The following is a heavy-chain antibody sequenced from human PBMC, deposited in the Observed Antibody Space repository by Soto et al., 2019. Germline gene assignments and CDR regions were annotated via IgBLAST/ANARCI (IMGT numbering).Heavy chain of an antibody. CDR2: INHSGST. D-gene: IGHD2-21*02. CDR1: GGCFSGYY. V-gene: IGHV4-34*01. J-gene: IGHJ4*02. Sequence: SETLSLTCTVYGGCFSGYYGSWIHQPPGKGLEWIGYINHSGSTNYNPSLKSRVTISVDTSKNQFSLKLSSVTAADTAVYYCARVEDSGGDFYYFDYWGQGTLVTVSS. CDR3: ARVEDSGGDFYYFDY.